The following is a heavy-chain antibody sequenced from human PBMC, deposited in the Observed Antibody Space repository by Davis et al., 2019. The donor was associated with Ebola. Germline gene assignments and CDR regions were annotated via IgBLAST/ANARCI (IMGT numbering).Heavy chain of an antibody. CDR3: ARRILLESRGGVDV. CDR2: VGRNGDDK. J-gene: IGHJ6*02. D-gene: IGHD2-15*01. Sequence: PGGSLRLSCVASRFTFSNFGMYWFRQAPGQGLEWVSYVGRNGDDKSYSDSVKGRFTISRDDAKDSLYLYMNSLRDDDTAVYYCARRILLESRGGVDVWGQGTTVTVSS. V-gene: IGHV3-48*02. CDR1: RFTFSNFG.